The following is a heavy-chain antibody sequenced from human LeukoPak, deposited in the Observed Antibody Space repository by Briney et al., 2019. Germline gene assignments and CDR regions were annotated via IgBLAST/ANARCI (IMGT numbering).Heavy chain of an antibody. CDR3: ARLSRITIFGVVIPPRDY. CDR1: GGSISSSSYY. D-gene: IGHD3-3*01. V-gene: IGHV4-39*01. J-gene: IGHJ4*02. Sequence: SETLSLTCTVSGGSISSSSYYWGWIRQPPGKGLEWIGSIYYSGSTYYNPSLKSRVTISVDTSKNQFSLKLSSVTAADTAVYYCARLSRITIFGVVIPPRDYWGQGTLVTVSS. CDR2: IYYSGST.